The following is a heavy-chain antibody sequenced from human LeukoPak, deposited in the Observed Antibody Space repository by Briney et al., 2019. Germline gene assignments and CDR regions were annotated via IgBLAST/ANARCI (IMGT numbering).Heavy chain of an antibody. D-gene: IGHD2-2*01. CDR1: GGSISSGGYY. CDR2: IYHSGST. Sequence: PSETLSLTCTVSGGSISSGGYYWSWIRQPPGKGLEWIGYIYHSGSTYYNPSLKSRVTISVDRSKNQFSLKLSSVTAADTAVYYCARDSVPAANMDVWGKGTTVTVSS. J-gene: IGHJ6*03. V-gene: IGHV4-30-2*01. CDR3: ARDSVPAANMDV.